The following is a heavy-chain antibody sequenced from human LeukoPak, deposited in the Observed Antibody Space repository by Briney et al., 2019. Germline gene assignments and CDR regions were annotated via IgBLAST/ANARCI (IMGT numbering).Heavy chain of an antibody. Sequence: SETLSLTCTVSGGSISSYYWSWIRQPPGKGLEWIGYIYDSGSANYNPSLKSRVTISVDTSKNQFSLKLSSVTAADTAVYYCARVGGTNYYYYGMDVWGQGTTVTVSS. CDR1: GGSISSYY. D-gene: IGHD1-1*01. V-gene: IGHV4-59*01. CDR2: IYDSGSA. J-gene: IGHJ6*02. CDR3: ARVGGTNYYYYGMDV.